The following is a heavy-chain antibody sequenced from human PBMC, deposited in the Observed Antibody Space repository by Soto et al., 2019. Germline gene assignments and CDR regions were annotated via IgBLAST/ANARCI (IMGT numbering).Heavy chain of an antibody. V-gene: IGHV4-59*11. CDR2: IYLSGST. CDR3: ARGWGIIFDY. D-gene: IGHD7-27*01. Sequence: SETLSLTCNVSGASITAHYFTWIRQTPGKRLEWLGFIYLSGSTNYNPSFKSRVIISVDTSKNQFSLKLSSVTAADTAVYYCARGWGIIFDYWGQGTLVTVSS. J-gene: IGHJ4*02. CDR1: GASITAHY.